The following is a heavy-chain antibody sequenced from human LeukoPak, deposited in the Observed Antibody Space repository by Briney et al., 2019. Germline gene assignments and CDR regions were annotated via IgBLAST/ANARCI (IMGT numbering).Heavy chain of an antibody. D-gene: IGHD6-19*01. V-gene: IGHV1-8*03. CDR2: MNPNSGNT. CDR1: GYTFTSYD. CDR3: ARGFFGSGWYGYYYMDV. Sequence: GASVKVSCKASGYTFTSYDINWVRQATGQGLEWMGWMNPNSGNTGYAQKFQDRVTITRNTSISTAYMELSSLRSEDTAVYYCARGFFGSGWYGYYYMDVWGKGTTVTVSS. J-gene: IGHJ6*03.